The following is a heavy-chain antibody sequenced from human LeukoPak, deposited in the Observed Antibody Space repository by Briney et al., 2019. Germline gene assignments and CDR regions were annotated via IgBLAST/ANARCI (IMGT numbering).Heavy chain of an antibody. J-gene: IGHJ4*02. CDR3: ARLYDFSHFDY. D-gene: IGHD3-3*01. Sequence: PSGTLSLTCAVSGGSIINSSWWSWVRQPPGKGLEWIGYIYYSGSTNYNPSLKSRVTISVDTSKNQFSLKLSSVTAADTAVYYCARLYDFSHFDYWGQGTLVTVSS. CDR1: GGSIINSSW. V-gene: IGHV4-4*02. CDR2: IYYSGST.